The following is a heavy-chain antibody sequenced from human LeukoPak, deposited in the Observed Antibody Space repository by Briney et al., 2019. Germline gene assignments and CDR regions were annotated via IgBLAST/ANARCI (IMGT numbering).Heavy chain of an antibody. CDR1: GFTVSSNY. CDR2: IYSGGST. D-gene: IGHD3-9*01. V-gene: IGHV3-53*01. Sequence: PGGSLRLSCAASGFTVSSNYMSWVRLAPGEGREWVSVIYSGGSTYYADSVKGRFTISRDNSKNTLYLQMNSLRAEDTAVYYCAREPLTSDYWGQGTLVTVSS. CDR3: AREPLTSDY. J-gene: IGHJ4*02.